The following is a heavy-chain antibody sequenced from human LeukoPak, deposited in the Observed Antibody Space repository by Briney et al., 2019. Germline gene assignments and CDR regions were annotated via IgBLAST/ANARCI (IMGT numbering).Heavy chain of an antibody. CDR2: IIPIFGTA. D-gene: IGHD3-22*01. CDR1: GGTFSSYA. CDR3: ARAVADYYDSSGYLPIRYYYYMDV. J-gene: IGHJ6*03. V-gene: IGHV1-69*13. Sequence: ASVKVSCKASGGTFSSYAISWVRQAPGQGLEWMGGIIPIFGTANYAQKFQGRVTITADESTSTAYMELSSLRSEDTAVYYCARAVADYYDSSGYLPIRYYYYMDVWGKGTTVTVSS.